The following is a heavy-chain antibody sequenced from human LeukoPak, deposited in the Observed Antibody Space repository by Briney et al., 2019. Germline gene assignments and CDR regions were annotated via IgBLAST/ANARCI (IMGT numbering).Heavy chain of an antibody. D-gene: IGHD3-22*01. CDR3: AREIDSSGYHDY. CDR2: IYSGGST. Sequence: GGSLRLSCAASGFTVSSNYMSWVRQAPGKGLEWVSVIYSGGSTYYADSVKGRFTISRDNSKNTLYLQMNSLRAEDTVVYYCAREIDSSGYHDYWGQGTLVTVSS. V-gene: IGHV3-66*01. J-gene: IGHJ4*02. CDR1: GFTVSSNY.